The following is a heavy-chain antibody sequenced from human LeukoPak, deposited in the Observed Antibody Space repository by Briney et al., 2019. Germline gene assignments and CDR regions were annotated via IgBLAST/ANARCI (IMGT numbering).Heavy chain of an antibody. CDR1: GFTFSSAW. CDR3: ANIFGGNSHRSDY. J-gene: IGHJ4*02. CDR2: IKTKTDGGTT. Sequence: PGGSLRLSCAASGFTFSSAWMSWVRQAPGQGLEWLGRIKTKTDGGTTDYAAPVKGRFTISRDDSRDTLYLQMNSLKSDDTAVYYCANIFGGNSHRSDYWGQGTLVTVSS. D-gene: IGHD4-23*01. V-gene: IGHV3-15*01.